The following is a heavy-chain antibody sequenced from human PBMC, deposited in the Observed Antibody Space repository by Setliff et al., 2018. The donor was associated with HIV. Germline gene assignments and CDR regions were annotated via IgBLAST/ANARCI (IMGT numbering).Heavy chain of an antibody. Sequence: GGSLRLSCAASGFTFSSYSMNWVRQAPGKGLEWVSSISYGSTYIYQSDSVRGRFTISRDDAKKSLYLQMNSLGAEDTAVYYCARSGSYSFARDWGQGTLVTVSS. CDR1: GFTFSSYS. CDR3: ARSGSYSFARD. J-gene: IGHJ4*02. CDR2: ISYGSTYI. D-gene: IGHD1-26*01. V-gene: IGHV3-21*01.